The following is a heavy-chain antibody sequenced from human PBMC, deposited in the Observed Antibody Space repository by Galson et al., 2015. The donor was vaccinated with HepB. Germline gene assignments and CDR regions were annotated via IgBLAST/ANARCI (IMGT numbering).Heavy chain of an antibody. V-gene: IGHV1-46*01. CDR1: GYTFTSYY. CDR3: ARDRGVVVPAATIRRRNAFDI. J-gene: IGHJ3*02. Sequence: SVKVSCKASGYTFTSYYMHWVRQAPGQGLEWVGIINPSGGSTSYAQKFQGRVTTTRDTSTSTVYMELSSLRSEDTAVYYCARDRGVVVPAATIRRRNAFDIWGQGTMVTVSS. CDR2: INPSGGST. D-gene: IGHD2-2*01.